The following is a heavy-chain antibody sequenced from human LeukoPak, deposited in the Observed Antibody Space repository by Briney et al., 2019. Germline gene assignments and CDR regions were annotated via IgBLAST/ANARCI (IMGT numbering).Heavy chain of an antibody. J-gene: IGHJ5*02. CDR1: EFTFSSYG. Sequence: PGGSLRLSCAASEFTFSSYGMHWVRQAPGKGLEWVSAISGSGGSTYYADSVKGRFTISRDNSKNTLYLQMNSLRAEDTAVYYCAKIAVAGKTNWFDPWGQGTLVTVSS. CDR2: ISGSGGST. V-gene: IGHV3-23*01. CDR3: AKIAVAGKTNWFDP. D-gene: IGHD6-19*01.